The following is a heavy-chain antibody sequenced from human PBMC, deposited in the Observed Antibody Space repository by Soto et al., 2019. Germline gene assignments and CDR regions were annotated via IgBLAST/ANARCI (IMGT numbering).Heavy chain of an antibody. CDR2: INSDGSVT. V-gene: IGHV3-74*01. Sequence: EVQLVESGGGLVQPGGSLRLSCAASGFTFSNTWMHWVRQAPGKGLVWVSHINSDGSVTTYVDSVKGRFTIFRDNARNTVYLQMTSRRAEDTAVYYCATDRHYGRAVWAQGATVTVSS. CDR1: GFTFSNTW. CDR3: ATDRHYGRAV. J-gene: IGHJ6*02.